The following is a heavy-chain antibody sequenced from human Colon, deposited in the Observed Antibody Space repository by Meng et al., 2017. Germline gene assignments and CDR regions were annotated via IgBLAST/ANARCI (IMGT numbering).Heavy chain of an antibody. CDR1: GFTFSSYW. CDR3: ARIHPGKHEFWSGYYFVEHEEVGGNFDY. J-gene: IGHJ4*02. V-gene: IGHV3-7*01. D-gene: IGHD3-3*01. CDR2: IKQDGSEN. Sequence: GASLKISCAASGFTFSSYWMSWVRQAPGKGLEWVANIKQDGSENYYVDSEKGRFTITRDNAKNSLYLQMNSLRAEDTAVYYCARIHPGKHEFWSGYYFVEHEEVGGNFDYWGQGTRVT.